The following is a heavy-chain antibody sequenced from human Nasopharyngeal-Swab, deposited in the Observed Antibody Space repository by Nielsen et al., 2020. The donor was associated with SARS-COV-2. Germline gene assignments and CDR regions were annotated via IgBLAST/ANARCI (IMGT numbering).Heavy chain of an antibody. V-gene: IGHV3-7*01. CDR2: IKQDGSEK. D-gene: IGHD3-10*01. J-gene: IGHJ4*02. CDR3: ARVWFGELLPIDY. CDR1: GFTFSSYW. Sequence: SCAASGFTFSSYWMSWVRQAPGKGLEWVANIKQDGSEKYYVDSVKGRFTISRDNAKNSLYLQMNSLRAEDTAVYYCARVWFGELLPIDYWGQGTLVTVSS.